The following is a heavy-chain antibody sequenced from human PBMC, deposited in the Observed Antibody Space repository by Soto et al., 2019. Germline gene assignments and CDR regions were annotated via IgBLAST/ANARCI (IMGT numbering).Heavy chain of an antibody. J-gene: IGHJ6*02. D-gene: IGHD4-17*01. V-gene: IGHV3-30*18. CDR2: ISYDGSNK. CDR3: AKRTVTTFVYYYGIDV. CDR1: GFTFSSYG. Sequence: QVQLVESGGGVVQPGRSLRLSCAASGFTFSSYGMHWVRQAPGKGLEWVAVISYDGSNKYYADSVKGRFTISRDNSKNTLYLQMNSLRAEDTAVYYCAKRTVTTFVYYYGIDVWGQGTTVTVSS.